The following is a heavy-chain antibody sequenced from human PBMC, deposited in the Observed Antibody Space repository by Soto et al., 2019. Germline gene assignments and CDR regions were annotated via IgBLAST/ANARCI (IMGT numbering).Heavy chain of an antibody. CDR2: IYYSGST. Sequence: QVQLQESGPGLVKPSETLSLTCTVSGVSISSYYLSWIRQPPGKGLEWIGYIYYSGSTNYNPSLKSRVTISVDTSKNQFSLKLSSVTAADTAVYYCARSRGGYFDYWGQGTLVTVSS. CDR1: GVSISSYY. J-gene: IGHJ4*02. D-gene: IGHD3-22*01. V-gene: IGHV4-59*01. CDR3: ARSRGGYFDY.